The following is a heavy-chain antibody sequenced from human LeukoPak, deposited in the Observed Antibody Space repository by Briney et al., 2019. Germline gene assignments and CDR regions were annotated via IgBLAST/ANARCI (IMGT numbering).Heavy chain of an antibody. CDR3: ARANYVEARPYYFDS. CDR1: GGSISSYY. Sequence: SETLSLTCTVSGGSISSYYWSWIRQPPGKGLEWIGYIYYSGSTNYNPSLKSRVTISVDTSKNQFSLKLSSVTAADTAVYYCARANYVEARPYYFDSWGQGTLVTVSS. V-gene: IGHV4-59*01. CDR2: IYYSGST. J-gene: IGHJ4*02. D-gene: IGHD6-6*01.